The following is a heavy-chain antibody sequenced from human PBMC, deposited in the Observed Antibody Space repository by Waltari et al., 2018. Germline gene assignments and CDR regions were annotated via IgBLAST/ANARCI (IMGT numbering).Heavy chain of an antibody. Sequence: QVQLVESGGGVVQPGGSLRLSCAESGFTFSSYGMHWVRQAPGKGLEWVAFIRYDGSNKYYADSVKGRFTISRDNSKNTLYLQMNSLRAEDTAVYYCAKASYGDYAYNWFDPWGQGTLVTVSS. CDR1: GFTFSSYG. CDR2: IRYDGSNK. V-gene: IGHV3-30*02. CDR3: AKASYGDYAYNWFDP. D-gene: IGHD4-17*01. J-gene: IGHJ5*02.